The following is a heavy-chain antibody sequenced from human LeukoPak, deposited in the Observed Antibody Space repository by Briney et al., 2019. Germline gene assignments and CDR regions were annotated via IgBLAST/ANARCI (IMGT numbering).Heavy chain of an antibody. CDR2: IIPIFDTA. CDR3: ARVPRDGYNYDYMDV. Sequence: SVKVSCKASGGTFSSYAISWVRQAPGQGPEWMGRIIPIFDTASYAQKFQGRVTITTDESTSTAYMELSSLRSEDTAVYYCARVPRDGYNYDYMDVWGKGTTVTVSS. D-gene: IGHD5-24*01. CDR1: GGTFSSYA. V-gene: IGHV1-69*05. J-gene: IGHJ6*03.